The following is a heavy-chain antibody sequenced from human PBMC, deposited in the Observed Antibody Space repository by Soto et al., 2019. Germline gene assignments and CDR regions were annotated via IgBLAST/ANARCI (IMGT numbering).Heavy chain of an antibody. D-gene: IGHD6-6*01. J-gene: IGHJ6*02. CDR3: ARHWDDSSSSPGYYYYGMDV. CDR2: INPNSGGT. V-gene: IGHV1-2*02. CDR1: GYTFTGYY. Sequence: ASVKVSCKASGYTFTGYYMYWVRQAPGQGLEWMGWINPNSGGTNYAQKFQGQVTISADKSISTAYLQWSSLKASDTAMYYCARHWDDSSSSPGYYYYGMDVWGQGTTVTVSS.